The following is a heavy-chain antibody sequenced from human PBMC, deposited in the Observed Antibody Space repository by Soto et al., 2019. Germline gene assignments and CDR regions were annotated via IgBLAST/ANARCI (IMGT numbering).Heavy chain of an antibody. CDR2: ISYRGRT. Sequence: QVHLQESGPGLVKPSQTLSLTCTVSGGSISTSGYHWSWIRQHPGKGLEWVGYISYRGRTYYNPSLKGRLTISVDTPKSQFSLKLNPLTAADTAVYYCARGVGGPVTAVGFDIWGQGAMVTVSS. CDR1: GGSISTSGYH. J-gene: IGHJ3*02. CDR3: ARGVGGPVTAVGFDI. V-gene: IGHV4-31*03. D-gene: IGHD2-21*02.